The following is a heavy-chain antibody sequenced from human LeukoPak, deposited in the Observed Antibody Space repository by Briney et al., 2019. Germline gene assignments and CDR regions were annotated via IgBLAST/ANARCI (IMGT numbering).Heavy chain of an antibody. CDR1: GFTLSSYS. CDR3: ARMCSGGSCTADF. D-gene: IGHD2-15*01. CDR2: ISSSSSYR. Sequence: GGSLRLSCAASGFTLSSYSMNWVRQAPGKGLEWVSSISSSSSYRYYADSVKGRFTISRGNAKNSLYLQMNSLRAEDTAVYYCARMCSGGSCTADFWGQGTLVTVSS. J-gene: IGHJ4*02. V-gene: IGHV3-21*01.